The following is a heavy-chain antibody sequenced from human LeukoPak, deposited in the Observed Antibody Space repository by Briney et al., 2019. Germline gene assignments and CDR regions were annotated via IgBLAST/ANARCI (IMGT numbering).Heavy chain of an antibody. V-gene: IGHV1-18*01. CDR1: GYTFTSYG. CDR3: ATSGDGYSYGFGWFDP. CDR2: ISAYNGNT. Sequence: GASVKVSCKASGYTFTSYGISWVRQAPGQGLEWMGWISAYNGNTNYAQKLQGRVTMTTDTSTSTAYMELRSLRSDDTAVYYCATSGDGYSYGFGWFDPWAREPWSPSPQ. D-gene: IGHD5-18*01. J-gene: IGHJ5*02.